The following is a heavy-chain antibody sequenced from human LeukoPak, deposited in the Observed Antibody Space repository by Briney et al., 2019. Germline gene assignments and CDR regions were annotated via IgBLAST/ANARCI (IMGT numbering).Heavy chain of an antibody. V-gene: IGHV3-11*04. Sequence: GGSLRLSCAASGFTFSDYYITWIRQAPGKGLEWVSYISSSGNNIYYADSVKGRFTIYRDNAKNSLYLQMVSRSDKDTAVYYCARAPPDWDCSNNIWYTWYFDLWGRGTLVTVSS. D-gene: IGHD2-2*02. J-gene: IGHJ2*01. CDR2: ISSSGNNI. CDR1: GFTFSDYY. CDR3: ARAPPDWDCSNNIWYTWYFDL.